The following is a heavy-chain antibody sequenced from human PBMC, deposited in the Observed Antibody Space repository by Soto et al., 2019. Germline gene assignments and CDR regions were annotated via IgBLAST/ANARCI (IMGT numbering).Heavy chain of an antibody. CDR1: GFTFSSYV. J-gene: IGHJ4*02. Sequence: PGGSLRLSCAASGFTFSSYVMHWVRQAPGKGLEWVAVISYDGSYKYYADSVKGRFTISRDNSKYTLYLQMNSLRADDTAMYYCARWSYLDYWGQGTRVTVSS. CDR2: ISYDGSYK. V-gene: IGHV3-33*08. CDR3: ARWSYLDY. D-gene: IGHD3-3*01.